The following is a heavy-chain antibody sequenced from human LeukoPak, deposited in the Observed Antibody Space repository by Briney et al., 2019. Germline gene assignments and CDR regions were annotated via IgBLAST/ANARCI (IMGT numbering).Heavy chain of an antibody. V-gene: IGHV3-23*01. CDR2: ISGSGGST. Sequence: GGSLRLSCAASGFTFSSYAMSRVRQAPGKGLEWVSAISGSGGSTYYADSVKGRFTISRDNSKNTLYLQMNSLRAEDTAVYYCAKVRNGYCSSTSCPFDYWGQGTLVTVSS. CDR3: AKVRNGYCSSTSCPFDY. D-gene: IGHD2-2*01. CDR1: GFTFSSYA. J-gene: IGHJ4*02.